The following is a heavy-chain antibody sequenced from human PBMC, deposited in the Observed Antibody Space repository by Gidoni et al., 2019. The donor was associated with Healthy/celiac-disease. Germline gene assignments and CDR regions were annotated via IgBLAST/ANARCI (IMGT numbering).Heavy chain of an antibody. J-gene: IGHJ4*02. CDR1: GFSDSRNY. Sequence: VQLVESGGGLVQRGGPLRLSRAPPGFSDSRNYMSWVRQAPGKGREWVSFIYSSGSTYYADSVKGRFTITRNNSKNTLCLQMNSLGAEDTAGEYCARGYGSGGWPIDYWGQGTLVTVSS. D-gene: IGHD3-10*01. CDR2: IYSSGST. CDR3: ARGYGSGGWPIDY. V-gene: IGHV3-66*01.